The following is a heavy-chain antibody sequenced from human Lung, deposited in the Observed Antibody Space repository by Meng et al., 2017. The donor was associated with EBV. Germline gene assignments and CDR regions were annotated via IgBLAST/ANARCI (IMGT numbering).Heavy chain of an antibody. V-gene: IGHV4-31*03. J-gene: IGHJ4*02. Sequence: VQRRESGPGLVQPSQTLSLTCTVSGGSVISGGYYWSWIRQQPGKGLEWIGYIYYTGSSFYNPSLKSRVTISVDTSKNQFSLNLSSVTAADTAVYYCANAGRFGESLGDYWGQGILVTVSS. CDR2: IYYTGSS. D-gene: IGHD3-10*01. CDR1: GGSVISGGYY. CDR3: ANAGRFGESLGDY.